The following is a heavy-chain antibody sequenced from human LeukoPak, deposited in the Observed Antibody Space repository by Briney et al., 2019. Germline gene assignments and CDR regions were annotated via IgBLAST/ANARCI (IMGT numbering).Heavy chain of an antibody. CDR1: GGSISSYY. CDR3: ARHVKEFGDQSGMA. V-gene: IGHV4-59*08. D-gene: IGHD4-17*01. Sequence: SETPSLTCTVSGGSISSYYWSWIRQPPGKGLEWIGYIYYSGSTNYNPSLKSRVTISVDTSKNQFSLKLSSVTAADTAVYYCARHVKEFGDQSGMAWGQGTLVTVSS. CDR2: IYYSGST. J-gene: IGHJ5*02.